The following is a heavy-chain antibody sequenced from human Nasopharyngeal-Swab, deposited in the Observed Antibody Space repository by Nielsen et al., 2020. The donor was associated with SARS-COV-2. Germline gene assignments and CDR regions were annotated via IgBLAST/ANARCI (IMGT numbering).Heavy chain of an antibody. CDR2: IAHDASNE. D-gene: IGHD4-17*01. CDR3: ARDAPAHYGAFY. J-gene: IGHJ4*02. V-gene: IGHV3-30*03. Sequence: WISQPPGKGLEWVAFIAHDASNEYYGDSVKGRFSISRDSSKNTLYLQMDSLRGEDTAVHYCARDAPAHYGAFYWGRGTLVTVSS.